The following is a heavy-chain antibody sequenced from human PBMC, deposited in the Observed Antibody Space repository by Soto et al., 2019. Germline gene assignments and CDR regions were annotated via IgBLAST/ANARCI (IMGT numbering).Heavy chain of an antibody. CDR3: ARVAARVVGIVFQH. CDR2: ISAYNGNT. Sequence: GASVKVSCKASGYTFTSYGISCVRQAPGQGLEWMGWISAYNGNTNYAQKLQGRVTMTTDTSTSTAYMELRSLRPDDTAVYYCARVAARVVGIVFQHWGQGTLVTVSS. D-gene: IGHD6-6*01. V-gene: IGHV1-18*04. J-gene: IGHJ1*01. CDR1: GYTFTSYG.